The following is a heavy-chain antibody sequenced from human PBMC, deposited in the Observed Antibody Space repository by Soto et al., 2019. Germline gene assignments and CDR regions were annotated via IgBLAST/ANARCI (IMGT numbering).Heavy chain of an antibody. Sequence: GGSLRLSCAASGFTFSSYGMHWVRPAPGKGLEWVAVISYDGSNKYYADSVKGRFTSSRDNSKNTLYLQMNSLRAEDTAVYYCAKDSGIAVAGTQAFDIWGQGTMVTVSS. V-gene: IGHV3-30*18. CDR1: GFTFSSYG. D-gene: IGHD6-19*01. CDR3: AKDSGIAVAGTQAFDI. J-gene: IGHJ3*02. CDR2: ISYDGSNK.